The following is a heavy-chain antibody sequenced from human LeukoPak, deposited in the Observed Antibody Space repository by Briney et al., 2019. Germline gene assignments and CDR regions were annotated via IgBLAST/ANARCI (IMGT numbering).Heavy chain of an antibody. CDR2: VYSGDDGT. V-gene: IGHV3-66*02. CDR3: TKRNSGGYYDY. CDR1: GFTVSSDN. J-gene: IGHJ4*02. Sequence: GRSLRLSCAASGFTVSSDNMSWVRQVPGRGLEWVAVVYSGDDGTNYADSVRGRFTTSRDDSKSTVFLQMNSLRVDDTAIYYCTKRNSGGYYDYWGQGTLVTVSS. D-gene: IGHD5-12*01.